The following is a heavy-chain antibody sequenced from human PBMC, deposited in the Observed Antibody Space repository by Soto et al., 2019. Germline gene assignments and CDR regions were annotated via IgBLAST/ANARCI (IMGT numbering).Heavy chain of an antibody. D-gene: IGHD6-19*01. CDR3: ARHNSGWYGWLDP. CDR2: ISSSGGST. Sequence: EVQLLESGGGLVQPGGSLRLSCAASGFTFSNYVMSWVRQAPGKGLEWVSVISSSGGSTYYADSVKGRFTISRDNSKNTLYLQMNSLRAEDTAIYYCARHNSGWYGWLDPWGQGTLVTVSS. CDR1: GFTFSNYV. V-gene: IGHV3-23*01. J-gene: IGHJ5*02.